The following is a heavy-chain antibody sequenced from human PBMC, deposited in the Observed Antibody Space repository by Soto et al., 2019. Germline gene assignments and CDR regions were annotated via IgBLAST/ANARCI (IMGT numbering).Heavy chain of an antibody. J-gene: IGHJ3*02. D-gene: IGHD4-17*01. CDR2: IIPIFGTA. Sequence: SVKVSCKASGGTFSSYAISWVRQAPGQGLEWMGGIIPIFGTANYAQKFQGRVTITADESTSTAYMELSSLRSEDTAVYYCASRERDDYDDAFDIWGQGTMVTVSS. CDR1: GGTFSSYA. V-gene: IGHV1-69*13. CDR3: ASRERDDYDDAFDI.